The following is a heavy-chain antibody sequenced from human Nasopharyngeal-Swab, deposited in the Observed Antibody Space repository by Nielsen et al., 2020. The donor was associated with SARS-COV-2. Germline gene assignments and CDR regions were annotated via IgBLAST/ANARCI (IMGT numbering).Heavy chain of an antibody. V-gene: IGHV5-51*01. D-gene: IGHD2-21*02. CDR1: GYSFNNYW. CDR3: ARLPPNCGGDCYFDY. Sequence: GESLKISCRASGYSFNNYWIGWVRQMPGKGLEFMGIIYPSDSDTRYSPPFQGQVTISADKSITTAYLQWSSLKASDTAMYYCARLPPNCGGDCYFDYWGQGTPVTVSS. J-gene: IGHJ4*02. CDR2: IYPSDSDT.